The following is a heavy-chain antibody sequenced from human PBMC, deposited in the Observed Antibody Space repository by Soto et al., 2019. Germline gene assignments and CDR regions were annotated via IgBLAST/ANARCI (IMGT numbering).Heavy chain of an antibody. CDR1: GYTFTGYY. CDR2: INPTSGGT. J-gene: IGHJ4*02. Sequence: QVQLVQSGAEVRKPGASVKVSCKGSGYTFTGYYIHWVRQAPGQGLEWMGWINPTSGGTKYEQNFQGWVTITRDASISTAYMELSSLRFNDTAVYYCARFREGTANFDYWGQGTLVTVSS. V-gene: IGHV1-2*04. CDR3: ARFREGTANFDY.